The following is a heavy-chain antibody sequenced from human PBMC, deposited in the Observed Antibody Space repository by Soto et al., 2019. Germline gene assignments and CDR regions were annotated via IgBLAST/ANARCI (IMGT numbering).Heavy chain of an antibody. V-gene: IGHV3-30-3*01. J-gene: IGHJ6*02. CDR1: GFTFSSYA. Sequence: GSLRLSCAASGFTFSSYAMHWVRQAPGKGLEWVAVISYDGSNKYYADSVKGRFTISRDNSKNTLYLQMNSLRAEDTAVYYCARSGKIQLWFPYYYYYGMDVWGQGTTVTVSS. D-gene: IGHD5-18*01. CDR2: ISYDGSNK. CDR3: ARSGKIQLWFPYYYYYGMDV.